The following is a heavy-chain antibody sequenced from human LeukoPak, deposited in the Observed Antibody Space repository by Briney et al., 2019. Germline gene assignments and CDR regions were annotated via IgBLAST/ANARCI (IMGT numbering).Heavy chain of an antibody. V-gene: IGHV4-4*02. CDR3: ARVVADYGMDV. Sequence: SGTLSLTCAVSGGSISSDNWWSWVRQPPGKGLEWIGEIYHSGSTYYNPSLKSRVTISVDRSKNQFSLKLSSVTAADTAVYYCARVVADYGMDVWGQGTTVTVSS. CDR1: GGSISSDNW. CDR2: IYHSGST. D-gene: IGHD2-15*01. J-gene: IGHJ6*02.